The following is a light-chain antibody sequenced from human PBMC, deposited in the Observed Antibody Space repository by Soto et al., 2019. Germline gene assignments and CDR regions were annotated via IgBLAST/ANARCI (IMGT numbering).Light chain of an antibody. Sequence: EIVMTQSPATLSVSPGERATLSCRASQSVSSNLAWYQQKPGQDPRLLIYGASTRATGIPARFSGSGSGTEFTLTISSLQSEDFAVYYCQQYNNWPPAFAQGTKVEIK. J-gene: IGKJ1*01. V-gene: IGKV3-15*01. CDR3: QQYNNWPPA. CDR2: GAS. CDR1: QSVSSN.